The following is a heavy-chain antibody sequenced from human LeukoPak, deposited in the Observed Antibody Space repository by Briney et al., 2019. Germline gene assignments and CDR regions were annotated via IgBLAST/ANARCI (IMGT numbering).Heavy chain of an antibody. Sequence: GASVKVSCKASGYTFTGYYMHWVRQAPGQGLEWMGRINPNSGGTNYAQKFQGRVTMTRDTSISAAYMELSRLRSDDTAVYYCARGARKLVVVAATPFDPWGQGTLVTVSS. CDR1: GYTFTGYY. D-gene: IGHD2-15*01. CDR2: INPNSGGT. CDR3: ARGARKLVVVAATPFDP. J-gene: IGHJ5*02. V-gene: IGHV1-2*06.